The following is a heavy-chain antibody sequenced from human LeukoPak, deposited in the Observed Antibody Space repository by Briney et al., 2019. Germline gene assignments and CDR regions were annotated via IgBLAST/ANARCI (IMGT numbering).Heavy chain of an antibody. D-gene: IGHD5-12*01. Sequence: PSETLSLTCTVSGGSISSGDYYWSWIRQPPGKGLEWIGYIYYSGSTYYNPSLKSRVTISVDTSKNQFSLKLSSVTAADTAVYYYARGVRGYSGYDYEDYWGQGTLVTVSS. J-gene: IGHJ4*02. V-gene: IGHV4-30-4*01. CDR1: GGSISSGDYY. CDR3: ARGVRGYSGYDYEDY. CDR2: IYYSGST.